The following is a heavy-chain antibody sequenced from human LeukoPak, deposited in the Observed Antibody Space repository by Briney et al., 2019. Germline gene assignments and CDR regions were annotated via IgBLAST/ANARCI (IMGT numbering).Heavy chain of an antibody. CDR1: GFTFSDYA. CDR3: ARGYCSSTSCYGPFDY. D-gene: IGHD2-2*01. CDR2: LSGSGAGT. J-gene: IGHJ4*02. V-gene: IGHV3-23*01. Sequence: GGSLRLSCAASGFTFSDYALGWVRQAPGRGLEWVATLSGSGAGTYYSDSVQGRFTISRGNAKNSLYLQMNSLRAEDTAVYYCARGYCSSTSCYGPFDYWGQGTLVTVSS.